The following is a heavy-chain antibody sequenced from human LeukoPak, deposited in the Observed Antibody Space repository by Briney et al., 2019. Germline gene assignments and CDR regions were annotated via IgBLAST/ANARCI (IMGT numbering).Heavy chain of an antibody. CDR2: ISAYNGNT. CDR3: ARALRFGRDGYNYPLGY. D-gene: IGHD5-24*01. J-gene: IGHJ4*02. Sequence: GASVKVSCKASGYTFTSYGISWVRQAPGQGLEWMGWISAYNGNTNYEQKLQGGVTMTTETSTSTAYMELRSLRSDDTAVYYCARALRFGRDGYNYPLGYWSQGTLVTVS. CDR1: GYTFTSYG. V-gene: IGHV1-18*01.